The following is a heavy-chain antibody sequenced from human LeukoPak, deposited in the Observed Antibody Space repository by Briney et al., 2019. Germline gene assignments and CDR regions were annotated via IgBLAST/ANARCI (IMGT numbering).Heavy chain of an antibody. CDR2: IYYSGST. Sequence: SETLSLTCTVSGGSISSYYWSWIRQPPGKVLERIGYIYYSGSTNYNPSLKSRVTISVDTSKNQFSLKLSSVTAADTAVYYCARDGLYDSNGYYMDSWGQGTLVIVSS. D-gene: IGHD3-22*01. J-gene: IGHJ4*02. CDR1: GGSISSYY. CDR3: ARDGLYDSNGYYMDS. V-gene: IGHV4-59*01.